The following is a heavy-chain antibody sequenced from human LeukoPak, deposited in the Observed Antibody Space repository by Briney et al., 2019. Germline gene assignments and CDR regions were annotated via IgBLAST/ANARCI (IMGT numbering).Heavy chain of an antibody. J-gene: IGHJ6*03. CDR1: GFSFSDYG. V-gene: IGHV3-30*02. Sequence: PGGSLRLSCEASGFSFSDYGMHWVRQAPGKGLGWVAFIRYDGSNKYYADSVKGRFTVSRDNSQSTLYLQMNSLRVEDTAVYYCAKRVVIKSTDYFYYYIHVWGKGTMVTVSS. CDR2: IRYDGSNK. CDR3: AKRVVIKSTDYFYYYIHV. D-gene: IGHD3-3*01.